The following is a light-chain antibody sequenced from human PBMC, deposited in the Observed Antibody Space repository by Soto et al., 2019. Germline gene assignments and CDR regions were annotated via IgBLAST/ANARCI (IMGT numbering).Light chain of an antibody. CDR3: QQRSNWPRT. CDR1: QSVSSN. V-gene: IGKV3-11*01. Sequence: EIVMTQSPATLSVSAGERVTLSCRASQSVSSNLAWYQHKVGQAPRLLIYDASNRATGIPARFSGSGSGTDFTLTISSLEPEDFAVYYCQQRSNWPRTFGQGTKVDIK. J-gene: IGKJ1*01. CDR2: DAS.